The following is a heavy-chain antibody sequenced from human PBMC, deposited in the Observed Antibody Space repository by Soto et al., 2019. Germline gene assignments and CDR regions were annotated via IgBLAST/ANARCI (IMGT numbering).Heavy chain of an antibody. CDR2: IKQDGSEK. CDR3: ARQYSSSWYTHFDY. D-gene: IGHD6-13*01. CDR1: GFTFSGYW. V-gene: IGHV3-7*01. Sequence: GGSLRLSCAASGFTFSGYWMSWVRQAPGKGLEWVANIKQDGSEKYYVDSVKGRFTISRDNAKNSLYLQMNSLRAEDTAVYYCARQYSSSWYTHFDYWGQGTLVTVSS. J-gene: IGHJ4*02.